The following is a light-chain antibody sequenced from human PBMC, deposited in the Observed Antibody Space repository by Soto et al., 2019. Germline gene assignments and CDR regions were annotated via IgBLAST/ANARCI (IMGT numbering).Light chain of an antibody. Sequence: KQSPDMHSLCSGERATVSCRASQSLSSSQLAWYQQKPGQAPRLLIHDASTRATGVSARCRGSGSGTEFTLTISSLQSEDFAVYYCQQYNNWPWTFGQGTKVDI. CDR1: QSLSSS. J-gene: IGKJ1*01. V-gene: IGKV3-15*01. CDR2: DAS. CDR3: QQYNNWPWT.